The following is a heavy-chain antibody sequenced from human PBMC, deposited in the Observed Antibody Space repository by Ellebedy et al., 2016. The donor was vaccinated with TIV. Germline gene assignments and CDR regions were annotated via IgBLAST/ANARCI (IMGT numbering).Heavy chain of an antibody. CDR1: GFTFSNYW. D-gene: IGHD6-19*01. Sequence: GESLKISCAASGFTFSNYWMSWVRQAPGKGLEWVANIKQDGSEKYYVDSVEGRFDISRDNAKNSMYLQMNSLRDEDTAVYYCARDQWLGRAYYFDYWGQGTLLTVSS. J-gene: IGHJ4*02. V-gene: IGHV3-7*01. CDR2: IKQDGSEK. CDR3: ARDQWLGRAYYFDY.